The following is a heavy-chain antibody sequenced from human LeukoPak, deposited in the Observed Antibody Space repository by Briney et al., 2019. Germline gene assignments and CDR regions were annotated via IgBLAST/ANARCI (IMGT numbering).Heavy chain of an antibody. Sequence: GGSLRLSCAASGFTFSSYWMSWVRQAPGKGLEWVANIKQDGSEKYYVDSVKGRFTISRGNAKNSLYLQMNSLRAEDTAVYYCAKDGGVAGYVGFDYWGQGTLVTVSS. CDR2: IKQDGSEK. D-gene: IGHD6-19*01. V-gene: IGHV3-7*03. J-gene: IGHJ4*02. CDR3: AKDGGVAGYVGFDY. CDR1: GFTFSSYW.